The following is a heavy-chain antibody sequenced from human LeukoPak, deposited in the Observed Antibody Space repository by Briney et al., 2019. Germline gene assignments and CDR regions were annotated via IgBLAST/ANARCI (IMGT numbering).Heavy chain of an antibody. CDR1: GFTVGTNY. Sequence: GGSLRLSCAASGFTVGTNYMTWVRQAPGKGLEWVSGIYSGGSTYYTDSVKGRFTISRDNSKNTLYLQMNSLRVEDTAVYYCARDRGIFGVAMDQWGQGTLVTVSS. CDR2: IYSGGST. V-gene: IGHV3-53*01. D-gene: IGHD3-3*01. CDR3: ARDRGIFGVAMDQ. J-gene: IGHJ4*02.